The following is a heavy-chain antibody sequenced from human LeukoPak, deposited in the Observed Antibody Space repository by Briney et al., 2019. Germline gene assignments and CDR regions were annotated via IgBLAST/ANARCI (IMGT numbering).Heavy chain of an antibody. J-gene: IGHJ4*02. CDR3: ARHRGSYCGEFDY. CDR2: IYYSGTI. CDR1: GGSISRGSDY. D-gene: IGHD1-26*01. V-gene: IGHV4-39*01. Sequence: SETLSLTCTVSGGSISRGSDYWGWIRQPPGKGLEWIVSIYYSGTIYYNPSLTSRVTISIDTSKNQFSLKLSSVTAADTAVYYCARHRGSYCGEFDYWGQGTLVTVSS.